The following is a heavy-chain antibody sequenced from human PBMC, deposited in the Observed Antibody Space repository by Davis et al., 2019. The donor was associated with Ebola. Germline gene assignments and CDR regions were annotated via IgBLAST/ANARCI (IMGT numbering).Heavy chain of an antibody. CDR3: ARRSSYYNHYGMDV. V-gene: IGHV4-34*01. CDR2: INHSGST. Sequence: MPSETLSLTCAVYGGSFSGYYWSWIRQPPGKGLEWIGEINHSGSTNYNPSLKSRVTISVDTSKNQFSLKLSSVTAADTAVYYCARRSSYYNHYGMDVWGKGTTVTVSS. J-gene: IGHJ6*04. D-gene: IGHD1-26*01. CDR1: GGSFSGYY.